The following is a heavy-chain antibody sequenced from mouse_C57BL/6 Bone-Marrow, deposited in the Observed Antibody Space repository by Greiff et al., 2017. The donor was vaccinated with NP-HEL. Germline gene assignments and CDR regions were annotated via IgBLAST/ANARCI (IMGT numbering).Heavy chain of an antibody. V-gene: IGHV1-69*01. D-gene: IGHD2-1*01. CDR1: GYTFTSYW. J-gene: IGHJ3*01. CDR3: ARLGNYWFAY. Sequence: VQLQQPGAELVMPGASVKLSCKASGYTFTSYWMHWVKQRPGQGLEWIGEIDPSDSYTNYNQKFKGKSTLTVDKSSSTAYMQLSSLTSEDSAVYYCARLGNYWFAYWGQGTLVTVSA. CDR2: IDPSDSYT.